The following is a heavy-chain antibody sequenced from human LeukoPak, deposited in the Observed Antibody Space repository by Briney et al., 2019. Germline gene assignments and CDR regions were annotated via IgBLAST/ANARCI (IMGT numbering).Heavy chain of an antibody. CDR3: ARTGYSSSWLNWFDP. Sequence: KRGESLKISCKGSGYSFTSYWIGWVRQMPGKGLEWMGIIYPGDSDTRYSPSFQGQVTISADKSISTAYLQWSSLKASDTAMYYCARTGYSSSWLNWFDPWGQGTLVTVSS. V-gene: IGHV5-51*01. CDR2: IYPGDSDT. CDR1: GYSFTSYW. D-gene: IGHD6-13*01. J-gene: IGHJ5*02.